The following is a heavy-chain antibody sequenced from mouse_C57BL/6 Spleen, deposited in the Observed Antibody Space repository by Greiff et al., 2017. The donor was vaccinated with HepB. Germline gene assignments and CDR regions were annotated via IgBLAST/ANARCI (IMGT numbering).Heavy chain of an antibody. CDR2: INPSTGGT. CDR3: ARGGGSSGYPAWFAY. J-gene: IGHJ3*01. CDR1: GYSFTGYY. D-gene: IGHD3-2*02. Sequence: VQLQQSGPELVKPGASVKISCKASGYSFTGYYMNWVKQSPEKSLEWIGEINPSTGGTTYNQKFKAKATLTVDKSSSTAYMQLKSLTSEDSAVYYCARGGGSSGYPAWFAYWGQGTLVTVSA. V-gene: IGHV1-42*01.